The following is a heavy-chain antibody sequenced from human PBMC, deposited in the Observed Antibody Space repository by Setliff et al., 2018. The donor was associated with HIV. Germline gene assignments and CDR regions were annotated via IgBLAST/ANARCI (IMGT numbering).Heavy chain of an antibody. J-gene: IGHJ4*02. CDR3: ARDIYDSGWFTLEY. Sequence: GASVKVSCKASGYTFTSYGISWVRQAPGQGLEWMGWISGYNGMTKYSKKFQGRVTLTRDTAASTAYMELSSLRSEDTAVYYCARDIYDSGWFTLEYWGQGTLVTVSS. CDR1: GYTFTSYG. V-gene: IGHV1-18*01. CDR2: ISGYNGMT. D-gene: IGHD6-19*01.